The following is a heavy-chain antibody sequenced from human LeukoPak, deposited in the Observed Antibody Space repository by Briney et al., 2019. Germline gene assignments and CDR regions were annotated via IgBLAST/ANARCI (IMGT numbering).Heavy chain of an antibody. CDR3: ASAVSGYGYHW. CDR2: INPSGGST. J-gene: IGHJ4*02. V-gene: IGHV1-46*01. CDR1: GYTFTSYY. D-gene: IGHD5-18*01. Sequence: ASVKVSCKASGYTFTSYYMHWVRQAPGQWLEWMGIINPSGGSTSYAQKFQGRVTMTRDMSTSTVYMELSSLRSEDTAVYYCASAVSGYGYHWWGQGTLVTVSS.